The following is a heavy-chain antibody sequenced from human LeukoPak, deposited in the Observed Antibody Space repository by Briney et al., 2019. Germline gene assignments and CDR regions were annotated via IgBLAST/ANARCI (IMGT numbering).Heavy chain of an antibody. J-gene: IGHJ5*02. Sequence: GESLRISCKGSGYSFTSYWISWVRQMPGKGLEWMGRIDPSDSYTNYSPSFQGHVTISADKSTSTAYLQWSSLKASDTAMYYCATHPAYCSGGSCYGNWFDPWGQGTLVTVSS. V-gene: IGHV5-10-1*01. CDR2: IDPSDSYT. D-gene: IGHD2-15*01. CDR1: GYSFTSYW. CDR3: ATHPAYCSGGSCYGNWFDP.